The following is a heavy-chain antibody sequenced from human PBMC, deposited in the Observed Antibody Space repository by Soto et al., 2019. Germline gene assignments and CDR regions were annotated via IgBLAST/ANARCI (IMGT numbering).Heavy chain of an antibody. V-gene: IGHV3-7*01. CDR2: IKEDGSDK. CDR1: RFTFSSYW. J-gene: IGHJ6*02. D-gene: IGHD1-1*01. CDR3: ARGIDDNASFGMDV. Sequence: PGGSLRLSCAASRFTFSSYWMSWVRQAPGRGLEWVANIKEDGSDKYYADSVKGRFTISRDNAKKSLYVQMNSLRVEDTAVYYCARGIDDNASFGMDVWVQGTTVTVS.